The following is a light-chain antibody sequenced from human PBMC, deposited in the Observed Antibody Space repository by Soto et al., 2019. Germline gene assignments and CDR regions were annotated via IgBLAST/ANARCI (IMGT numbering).Light chain of an antibody. Sequence: DIQMTQSPSTLSASVGDRVTITCQASQDVSNYLNWYQHKLGKAPKLLIYDASNLETGVPSRFSGSGSGTYFSFTISSLQPEDFATDYCQQYSNLITFGQGTRREIK. J-gene: IGKJ5*01. V-gene: IGKV1-33*01. CDR3: QQYSNLIT. CDR1: QDVSNY. CDR2: DAS.